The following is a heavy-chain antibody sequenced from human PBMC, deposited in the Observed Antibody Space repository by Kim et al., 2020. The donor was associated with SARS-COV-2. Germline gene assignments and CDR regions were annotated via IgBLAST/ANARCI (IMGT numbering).Heavy chain of an antibody. Sequence: ASVKVSCKASGYTFTSYYMHWVRQAPGQGLEWMGIINPSGGSTSYAQKFQGRVTMTRDTSTSTVYMELSSLRSEDTAVYYCARDNLVVPAARSNWFDPWGQGTLVTVSS. CDR2: INPSGGST. CDR1: GYTFTSYY. V-gene: IGHV1-46*01. D-gene: IGHD2-2*01. J-gene: IGHJ5*02. CDR3: ARDNLVVPAARSNWFDP.